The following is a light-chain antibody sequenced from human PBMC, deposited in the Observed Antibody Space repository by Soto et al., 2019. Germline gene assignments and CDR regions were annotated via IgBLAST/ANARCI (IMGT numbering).Light chain of an antibody. Sequence: QSVLTQPASVSGSPGQSITIPCTGTNSDVGAYNYVSWYQHHPGKAPKLMIYEVFIRPSGVSSRFSGSKSGSTASLTIPGLQAEDEADYYCSSYTTTNTLYVFGTGTKVTVL. CDR3: SSYTTTNTLYV. CDR1: NSDVGAYNY. J-gene: IGLJ1*01. CDR2: EVF. V-gene: IGLV2-14*01.